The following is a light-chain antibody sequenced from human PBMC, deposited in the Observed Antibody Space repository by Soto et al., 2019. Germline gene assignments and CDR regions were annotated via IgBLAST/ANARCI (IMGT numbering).Light chain of an antibody. CDR3: QQYDNWPLT. Sequence: EIVIKQSPATLSVSQGERATLSCRASQSVDSNLSWYQQKPGQAPRLLIFGASTRATGIPARFSGSGSGTDFTLTISSLQSEDFGVYFCQQYDNWPLTFGGGTKVDIK. J-gene: IGKJ4*01. CDR2: GAS. CDR1: QSVDSN. V-gene: IGKV3D-15*01.